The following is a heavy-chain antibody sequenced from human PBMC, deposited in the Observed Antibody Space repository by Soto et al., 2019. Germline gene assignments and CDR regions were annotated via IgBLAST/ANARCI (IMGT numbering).Heavy chain of an antibody. V-gene: IGHV3-48*04. CDR1: GFTFSTYS. CDR3: ARDIEPPGLFFDY. CDR2: ISFSDSSI. Sequence: PGGSLRLSCAASGFTFSTYSMSWVRQAPGKGLEWVSYISFSDSSIYYADSVKGRFTISRDNAKNSLYLQMNSLRAEDTAVYYCARDIEPPGLFFDYWGQGTLVTVSS. J-gene: IGHJ4*02. D-gene: IGHD6-13*01.